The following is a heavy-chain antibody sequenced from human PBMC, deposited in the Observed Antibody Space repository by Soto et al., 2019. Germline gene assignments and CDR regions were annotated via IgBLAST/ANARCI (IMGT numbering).Heavy chain of an antibody. CDR3: ARADLTNDAFDI. D-gene: IGHD6-19*01. V-gene: IGHV3-66*01. CDR2: IYSGGST. J-gene: IGHJ3*02. CDR1: GFTVSSNY. Sequence: EVQLVESGGGLVQPGGSLRLSCAASGFTVSSNYMSWVRQAPGKGLEWVSVIYSGGSTYYADSVKGRFTISRDNTKNTLYLQMNSLRAEDTAVYYCARADLTNDAFDIWGQGTMVTVSS.